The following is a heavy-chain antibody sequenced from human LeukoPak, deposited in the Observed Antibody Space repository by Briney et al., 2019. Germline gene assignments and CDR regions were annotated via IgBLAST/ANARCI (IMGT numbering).Heavy chain of an antibody. D-gene: IGHD6-19*01. CDR3: ARKFGTGWFFDY. CDR2: IIPIFGTA. V-gene: IGHV1-69*05. Sequence: SVKVSCKASGGTFSSYAISWVRQAPGQGLEWMGRIIPIFGTANYAQKFQGRVTITTDESTSTAYMELSSLRSEDTAVYYCARKFGTGWFFDYWGRGTLVTVSS. CDR1: GGTFSSYA. J-gene: IGHJ4*02.